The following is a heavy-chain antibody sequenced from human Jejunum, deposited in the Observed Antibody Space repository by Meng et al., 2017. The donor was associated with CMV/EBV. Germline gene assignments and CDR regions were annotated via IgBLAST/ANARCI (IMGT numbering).Heavy chain of an antibody. Sequence: SCTACGFTFSSYAMNGVRQAPGKGLEWVSTISGNGGTTSYVDSVKGRFTISRDNSKNTLYLQMNSLRAEDTAIYYCAKVTTLFLWSYWGQGTLVTVSS. CDR1: GFTFSSYA. CDR2: ISGNGGTT. D-gene: IGHD3-10*01. J-gene: IGHJ4*02. CDR3: AKVTTLFLWSY. V-gene: IGHV3-23*01.